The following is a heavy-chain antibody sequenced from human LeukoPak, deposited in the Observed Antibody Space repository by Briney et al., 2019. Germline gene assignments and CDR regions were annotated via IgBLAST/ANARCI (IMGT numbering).Heavy chain of an antibody. J-gene: IGHJ4*02. CDR2: IRYDGSNK. V-gene: IGHV3-30*02. CDR1: GFTFSSYG. D-gene: IGHD6-13*01. Sequence: GGSLRLSCAASGFTFSSYGMHWVRQAPGKGLEWVAFIRYDGSNKYYADSVKGRFTISRDNSKNTLYLQMNSLRAEDTAVYYCAKPIAAAGTYFDYWGQGTLVTVSS. CDR3: AKPIAAAGTYFDY.